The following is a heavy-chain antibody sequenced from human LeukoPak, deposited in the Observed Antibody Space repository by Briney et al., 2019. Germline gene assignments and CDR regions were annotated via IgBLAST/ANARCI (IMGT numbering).Heavy chain of an antibody. Sequence: ASVKVSCKASGYTFTSYGISWVRQAPGQGLEWMGWISAYNGNTNYAQKLQGRVTMTTDTSTSTAYMELRSLRSDDTAVYYCAKMAYSGHDKGLGYNWFDPWGQGTLVTVSS. CDR2: ISAYNGNT. CDR1: GYTFTSYG. J-gene: IGHJ5*02. CDR3: AKMAYSGHDKGLGYNWFDP. D-gene: IGHD1-26*01. V-gene: IGHV1-18*01.